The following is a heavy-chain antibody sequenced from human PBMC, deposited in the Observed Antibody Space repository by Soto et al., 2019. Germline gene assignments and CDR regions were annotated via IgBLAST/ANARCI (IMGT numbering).Heavy chain of an antibody. Sequence: GGSLRLSCAASGFTFSSYAMSWVRQAPGKGLEWVSAISGSGGSTYYADSVKGRFTISRDNSKKTLYLKMNRLRAEDTAVYYCAKDPPRSVVATIFDHWGQGTLVTVSS. CDR1: GFTFSSYA. V-gene: IGHV3-23*01. D-gene: IGHD5-12*01. J-gene: IGHJ4*02. CDR2: ISGSGGST. CDR3: AKDPPRSVVATIFDH.